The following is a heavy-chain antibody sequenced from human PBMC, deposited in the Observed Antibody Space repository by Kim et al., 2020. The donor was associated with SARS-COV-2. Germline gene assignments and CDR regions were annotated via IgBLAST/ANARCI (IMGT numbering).Heavy chain of an antibody. CDR3: ARADANYYDSSPDAFDI. J-gene: IGHJ3*02. CDR1: GGSISSSSYY. V-gene: IGHV4-39*01. CDR2: IYYSGST. Sequence: SETLSLTCTVSGGSISSSSYYWGWIRQPPGKGLEWIGSIYYSGSTYYNPSLKSRVTISVDTSKNQFSLKLSSVTAADTAVYYCARADANYYDSSPDAFDIWGQGTMVTVSS. D-gene: IGHD3-22*01.